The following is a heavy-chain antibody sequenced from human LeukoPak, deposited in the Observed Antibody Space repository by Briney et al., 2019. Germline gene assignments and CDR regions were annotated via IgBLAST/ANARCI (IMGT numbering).Heavy chain of an antibody. CDR1: GCSISSDDYY. CDR3: ARDLGYDWVFGY. D-gene: IGHD5-12*01. CDR2: IYYSGST. V-gene: IGHV4-30-4*01. Sequence: SETLSLTCTVSGCSISSDDYYRSWIRQPPGKGLEWIGYIYYSGSTYYNPSLKSRVTISVDTSKNQFSLKLSSVTAADTAVYYCARDLGYDWVFGYWGQGTLVTVSS. J-gene: IGHJ4*02.